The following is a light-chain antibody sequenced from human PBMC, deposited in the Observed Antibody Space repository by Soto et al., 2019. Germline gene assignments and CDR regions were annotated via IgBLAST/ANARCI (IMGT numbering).Light chain of an antibody. J-gene: IGLJ2*01. Sequence: QSALTQPASVSGSPGQSITISCTGTSTDVGNYNLVSWYQQHPGKAPKLIIYATRKRPSGVSDRYSGSKSGNTASLTISGLQAEDEANFYCCSYTSSSTVVFGGGTQLTVL. CDR2: ATR. V-gene: IGLV2-14*02. CDR1: STDVGNYNL. CDR3: CSYTSSSTVV.